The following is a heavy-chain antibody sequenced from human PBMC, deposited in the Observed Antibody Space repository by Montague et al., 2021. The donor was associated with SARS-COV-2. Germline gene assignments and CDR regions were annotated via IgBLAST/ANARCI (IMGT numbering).Heavy chain of an antibody. J-gene: IGHJ6*03. CDR2: ISTSGSS. CDR1: GASISSANDY. CDR3: ARDRRGMAMAGRAYYYYDMDV. V-gene: IGHV4-61*09. D-gene: IGHD6-19*01. Sequence: TLSLTCSVSGASISSANDYWTWIRQPAGKGLEWIGHISTSGSSSYNPSLKSRVTIILDASKQQFSLELTSVTAADTAGYYCARDRRGMAMAGRAYYYYDMDVWGKGTTVTVSS.